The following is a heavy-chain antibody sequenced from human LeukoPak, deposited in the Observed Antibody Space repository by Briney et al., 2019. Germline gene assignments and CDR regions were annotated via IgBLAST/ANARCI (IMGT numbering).Heavy chain of an antibody. D-gene: IGHD2-2*01. J-gene: IGHJ6*04. V-gene: IGHV1-69*01. CDR1: GGTLSSYA. CDR3: ARGCSSTSCYADYYYYGMDV. CDR2: IIPIFGTA. Sequence: GASVKVSCKASGGTLSSYAISWVRQAPGQGLEWVGGIIPIFGTANYAQKFQGRVTITADESTSTAYMELSSLRSEDTAVYYCARGCSSTSCYADYYYYGMDVWGKGTTVTVSS.